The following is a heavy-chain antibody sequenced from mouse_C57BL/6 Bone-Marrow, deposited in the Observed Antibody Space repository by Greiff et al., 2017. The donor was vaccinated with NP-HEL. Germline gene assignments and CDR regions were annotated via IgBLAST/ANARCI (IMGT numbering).Heavy chain of an antibody. J-gene: IGHJ3*01. D-gene: IGHD3-2*02. CDR2: ISNGGGST. CDR3: ARPARQLRLRIWFAY. V-gene: IGHV5-12*01. CDR1: GFTFSDYY. Sequence: EVQGVESGGGLVQPGGSLKLSCAASGFTFSDYYMYWVRQTPVQRLEWVAYISNGGGSTYYPDTVKGRFTISRDNAKNTLDLQMSRLKSEDTAMYYCARPARQLRLRIWFAYWGQGTLVTVSA.